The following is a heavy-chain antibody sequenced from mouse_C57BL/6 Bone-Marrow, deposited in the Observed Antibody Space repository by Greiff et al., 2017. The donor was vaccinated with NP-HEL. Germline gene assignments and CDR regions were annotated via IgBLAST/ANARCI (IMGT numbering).Heavy chain of an antibody. Sequence: VQLQQPGAELVRPGSSVKLSCKASGYTFTSHWMDWVKQRPGQGLEWIGNIYPSDSETHYNQKFKDKATLTVDKSSSTAYMQLSSLTSEDSAVYYCAYYDPAWFAYWGQGTLVTVSA. CDR1: GYTFTSHW. D-gene: IGHD2-4*01. CDR3: AYYDPAWFAY. V-gene: IGHV1-61*01. J-gene: IGHJ3*01. CDR2: IYPSDSET.